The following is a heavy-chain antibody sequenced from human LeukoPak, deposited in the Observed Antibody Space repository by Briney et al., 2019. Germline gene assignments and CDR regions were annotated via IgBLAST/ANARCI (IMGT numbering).Heavy chain of an antibody. CDR3: ARTASITMIVGDEGFDP. V-gene: IGHV1-18*01. CDR1: GYTFTSYG. CDR2: ISAYNGNT. J-gene: IGHJ5*02. Sequence: ASVKVSCKASGYTFTSYGISWVRQAPGQGLEWMGWISAYNGNTNYAQKLQGRVTMTTDTSTSTAYMELRSLRSDDTAVYYCARTASITMIVGDEGFDPWGQGTLVTVSS. D-gene: IGHD3-22*01.